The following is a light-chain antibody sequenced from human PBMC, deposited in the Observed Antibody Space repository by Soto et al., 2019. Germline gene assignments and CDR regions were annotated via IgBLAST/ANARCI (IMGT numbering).Light chain of an antibody. V-gene: IGKV1-5*03. CDR2: QAY. CDR3: QQYSTYSWT. J-gene: IGKJ1*01. CDR1: QSISSW. Sequence: DIQMTQSPSTLSASVGDRVSITCRASQSISSWLAWYQQKPGKAPKVLMYQAYRLESGVPSRFSGSGSGTEFTLTISSLQPDDFATYYCQQYSTYSWTFGQGTEVEIK.